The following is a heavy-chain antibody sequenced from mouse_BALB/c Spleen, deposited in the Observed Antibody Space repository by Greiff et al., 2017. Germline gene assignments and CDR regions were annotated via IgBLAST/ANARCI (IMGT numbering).Heavy chain of an antibody. J-gene: IGHJ4*01. D-gene: IGHD1-1*01. CDR3: ARHDYYGSSSLYYAMDY. CDR2: ISSGGSYT. Sequence: DVKLVESGGDLVKPGGSLKLSCAASGFTFSSYGMSWVRQTPDKRLEWVATISSGGSYTYYPDSVKGRFTISRDNAKNTLYLQMSSLKSEDTAMYYCARHDYYGSSSLYYAMDYWGQGTSVTVSS. CDR1: GFTFSSYG. V-gene: IGHV5-6*02.